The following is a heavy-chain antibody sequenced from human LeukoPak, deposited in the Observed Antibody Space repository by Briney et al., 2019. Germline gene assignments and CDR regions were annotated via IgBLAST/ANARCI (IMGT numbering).Heavy chain of an antibody. V-gene: IGHV4-38-2*01. Sequence: SETLSLTCAVSGYSISSGYYWGWIRQPPGKGLEWIGSIYHSGSTYYNPSLKSRVTISVDTSKNQFSLKLSSVTAADTAVYYCARRYSNYFFDYWGQGTLVTVSS. CDR2: IYHSGST. CDR1: GYSISSGYY. D-gene: IGHD4-11*01. J-gene: IGHJ4*02. CDR3: ARRYSNYFFDY.